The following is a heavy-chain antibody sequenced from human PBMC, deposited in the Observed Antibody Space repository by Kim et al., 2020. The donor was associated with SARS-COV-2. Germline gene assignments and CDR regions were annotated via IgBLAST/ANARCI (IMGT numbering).Heavy chain of an antibody. V-gene: IGHV5-51*01. Sequence: GESLKISCKGSGYSFTSYWIGWVRQMPGKGLEWMGIIYPGDSDTRYSPSFQGQVTISAYKSISTAYLQWSSLKASDTAMYYCARESVGDCTNGVCPADYWGQGTLVTVSS. CDR2: IYPGDSDT. J-gene: IGHJ4*02. CDR1: GYSFTSYW. CDR3: ARESVGDCTNGVCPADY. D-gene: IGHD2-8*01.